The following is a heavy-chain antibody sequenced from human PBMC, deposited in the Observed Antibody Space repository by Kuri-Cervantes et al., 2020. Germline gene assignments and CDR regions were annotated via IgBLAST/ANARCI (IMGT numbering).Heavy chain of an antibody. D-gene: IGHD3-22*01. CDR2: ISYDGSNK. J-gene: IGHJ3*02. CDR3: ARDAGPYYRWVGAFDI. CDR1: GFTFSSYA. V-gene: IGHV3-30-3*01. Sequence: GGSLRLSCVASGFTFSSYAMPWFRQAPGKGLEWVAVISYDGSNKYYADSVKGRFTISRDNSKNTLYLQMNSLRAEDTAVYYCARDAGPYYRWVGAFDIWGQWTMVTVSS.